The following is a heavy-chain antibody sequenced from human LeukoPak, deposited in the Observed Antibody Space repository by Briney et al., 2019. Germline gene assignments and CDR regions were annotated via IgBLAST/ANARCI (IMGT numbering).Heavy chain of an antibody. CDR3: AKDSQKAAASFDY. Sequence: GGSLRLSCTASGFTFSNYAMSWVRLAPGKGLEWVSAISGSGGSTYYADSVKGRFTISRDHSKYTLYLQMNSLRAEDTAVYYCAKDSQKAAASFDYWGQGTLVTVSS. D-gene: IGHD6-13*01. V-gene: IGHV3-23*01. CDR1: GFTFSNYA. CDR2: ISGSGGST. J-gene: IGHJ4*02.